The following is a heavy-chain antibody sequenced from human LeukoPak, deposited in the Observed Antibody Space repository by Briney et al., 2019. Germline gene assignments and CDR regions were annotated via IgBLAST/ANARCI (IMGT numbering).Heavy chain of an antibody. CDR2: IKEDGSEK. V-gene: IGHV3-7*01. J-gene: IGHJ4*02. CDR3: VTKEPSTSGWSY. Sequence: GGSLRLSCTASGFTFNRDWTAWVRQAPGKGLEWVANIKEDGSEKNYVDSVKGRFTISRDNAENSVYLQMNDLRAEDTGVYYCVTKEPSTSGWSYWGQGTLVTVSS. D-gene: IGHD6-19*01. CDR1: GFTFNRDW.